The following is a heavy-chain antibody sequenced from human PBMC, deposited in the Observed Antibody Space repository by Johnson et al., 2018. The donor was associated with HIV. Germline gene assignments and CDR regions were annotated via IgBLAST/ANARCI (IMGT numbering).Heavy chain of an antibody. V-gene: IGHV3-66*02. D-gene: IGHD2-2*01. J-gene: IGHJ3*01. CDR2: IYSGGSK. CDR1: GFTVSSNY. Sequence: MLLVESGGGLVQPGGSLRLSCAVSGFTVSSNYMSWVRQAPGKGLEWVSVIYSGGSKYYADSLKGRFTISRDNSKNTLYLQMNSLRAEDTAVYYCARGEYQLLSGGFAFEVWGQGTMVTVSS. CDR3: ARGEYQLLSGGFAFEV.